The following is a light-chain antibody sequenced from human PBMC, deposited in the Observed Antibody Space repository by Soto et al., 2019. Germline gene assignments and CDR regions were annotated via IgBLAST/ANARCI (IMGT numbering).Light chain of an antibody. J-gene: IGKJ1*01. CDR2: GAS. CDR1: QNVKDD. Sequence: IVMTQSPATLSLSPGERATLSCRASQNVKDDLAWYQQKPGQAPRLLIYGASTRATGIPARFSGSGSETDFTLTISGLQSEDFAIYYCQQYNSWPPWTFGQGTKVEIK. CDR3: QQYNSWPPWT. V-gene: IGKV3-15*01.